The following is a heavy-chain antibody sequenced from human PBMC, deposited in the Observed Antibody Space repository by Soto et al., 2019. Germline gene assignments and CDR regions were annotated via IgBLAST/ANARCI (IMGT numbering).Heavy chain of an antibody. J-gene: IGHJ5*02. CDR1: GGSFSGYY. Sequence: SETLSLTCAVYGGSFSGYYWSWIRQPPGKGLEWIGEINHSGSTNYNPSLKSRVTISVDTSKNQFSLKLSSVTAADTAVYYCARGSNSGPNRRGRYNWFDPWGQGTLVTVS. D-gene: IGHD1-20*01. CDR2: INHSGST. V-gene: IGHV4-34*01. CDR3: ARGSNSGPNRRGRYNWFDP.